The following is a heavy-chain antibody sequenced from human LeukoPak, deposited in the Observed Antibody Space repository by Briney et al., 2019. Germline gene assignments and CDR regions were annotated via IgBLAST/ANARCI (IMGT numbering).Heavy chain of an antibody. J-gene: IGHJ4*02. CDR3: AREVPLEGTMIVVVIFDY. Sequence: ASVKVSCKASGYTFTGYYIHWVRQAPGQGLEWMGWINPNSGGTNYAQKFQGRVTMTRDTSISTAYMELSRLRSDDTAVYYCAREVPLEGTMIVVVIFDYRGQGTLVTVSS. CDR2: INPNSGGT. D-gene: IGHD3-22*01. CDR1: GYTFTGYY. V-gene: IGHV1-2*02.